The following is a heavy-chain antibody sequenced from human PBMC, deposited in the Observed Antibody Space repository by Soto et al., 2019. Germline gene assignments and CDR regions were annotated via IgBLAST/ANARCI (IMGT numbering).Heavy chain of an antibody. V-gene: IGHV3-23*01. D-gene: IGHD6-13*01. J-gene: IGHJ4*02. CDR1: GFTFTSYA. Sequence: EVQLLESGGGLVQPGGSLRLSCAASGFTFTSYAMSWVRQAPGKGLGWVSPISGSGGSTYYADSEKGRFTISRDTSKNTLYLQMNSLSAEDTAVYYCAKDQTTIAAAGTCDYWGQGTLVTVSS. CDR3: AKDQTTIAAAGTCDY. CDR2: ISGSGGST.